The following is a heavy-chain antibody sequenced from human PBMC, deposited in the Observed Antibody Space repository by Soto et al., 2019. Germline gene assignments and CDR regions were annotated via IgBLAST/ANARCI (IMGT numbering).Heavy chain of an antibody. J-gene: IGHJ4*02. Sequence: QVQLVESGGGVVQPGRSLRLSCAASGFTFSSYAMHWVRQAPGKGLEWVAVISYDGSNKYYADSVKGRFTISRDNSKNTLYLQMNSLRAEDTAVYYCASLRITMVQTWGQLTLVTVSS. CDR2: ISYDGSNK. CDR3: ASLRITMVQT. D-gene: IGHD3-10*01. V-gene: IGHV3-30-3*01. CDR1: GFTFSSYA.